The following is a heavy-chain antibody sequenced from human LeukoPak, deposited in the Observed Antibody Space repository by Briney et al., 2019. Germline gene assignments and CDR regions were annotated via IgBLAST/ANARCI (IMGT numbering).Heavy chain of an antibody. J-gene: IGHJ4*02. V-gene: IGHV1-2*02. CDR1: GYTFTGYY. D-gene: IGHD3-10*01. Sequence: EASVKVSCKASGYTFTGYYMHWVRQAPGQGLEWMGWINPNSGGTNYAQKFQGRVTMTRDTSISTAYMELSRLRSDDTAVYYCARGRGSGALTFDYWGQGTLVTVSS. CDR2: INPNSGGT. CDR3: ARGRGSGALTFDY.